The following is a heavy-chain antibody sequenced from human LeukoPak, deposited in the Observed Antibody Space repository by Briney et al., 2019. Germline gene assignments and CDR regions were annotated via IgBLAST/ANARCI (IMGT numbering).Heavy chain of an antibody. D-gene: IGHD2-21*02. Sequence: GGSLRLSCEASTFTFSDYGMHWVRQAPGRGLEWVAVIWYDGSNANYVDSVKGRFTISRDNSRNTLYLQMNSLRPDDTALYYCAKPRGGDSWAFDTWGQGTMVAVSS. CDR3: AKPRGGDSWAFDT. J-gene: IGHJ3*02. CDR1: TFTFSDYG. CDR2: IWYDGSNA. V-gene: IGHV3-30*02.